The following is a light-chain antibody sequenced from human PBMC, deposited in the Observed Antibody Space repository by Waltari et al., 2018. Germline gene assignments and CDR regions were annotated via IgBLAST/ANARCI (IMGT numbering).Light chain of an antibody. V-gene: IGKV2-30*02. Sequence: DVVITQSPLSLPVTPGQAASISCKSSQSLVHSDGNTHLNWFQQRPGQSPRRLIYRVSDRASGVRDRLCGRGSGTDVTLKISRVEADDVVVYYWMQGTHGPYTFGQGTKLEFK. CDR3: MQGTHGPYT. CDR2: RVS. CDR1: QSLVHSDGNTH. J-gene: IGKJ2*01.